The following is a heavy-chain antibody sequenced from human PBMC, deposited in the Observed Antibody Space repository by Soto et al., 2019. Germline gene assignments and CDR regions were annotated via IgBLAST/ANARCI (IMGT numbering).Heavy chain of an antibody. V-gene: IGHV5-51*01. Sequence: GESLKISCKASGYSFISYWIGWVRQMPGKGLEWMGIIYPADSDTKYSPSFQGRVTISADTSISTAYLQWSSLKASDTALYYCAKDWSGYSYGYEFGYWGQGTLVTVSS. J-gene: IGHJ4*02. CDR2: IYPADSDT. CDR1: GYSFISYW. D-gene: IGHD5-18*01. CDR3: AKDWSGYSYGYEFGY.